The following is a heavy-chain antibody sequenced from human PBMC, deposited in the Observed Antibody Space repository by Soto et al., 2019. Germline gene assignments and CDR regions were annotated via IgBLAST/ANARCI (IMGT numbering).Heavy chain of an antibody. J-gene: IGHJ6*02. V-gene: IGHV5-51*01. D-gene: IGHD6-19*01. CDR3: ARQTAGWFAMDV. Sequence: PGESLKISCKGSGYSFTDYWIGWVRQMPGKGLEWMGIIYPGDSDARYSPSFQGQVSISTDTSVNTAYLQWGSLKASDTAMYYCARQTAGWFAMDVWGQGTTVTVS. CDR2: IYPGDSDA. CDR1: GYSFTDYW.